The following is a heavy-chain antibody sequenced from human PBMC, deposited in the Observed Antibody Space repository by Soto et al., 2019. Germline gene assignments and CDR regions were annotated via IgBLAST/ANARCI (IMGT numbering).Heavy chain of an antibody. V-gene: IGHV3-23*01. CDR1: GFTFSNYA. CDR3: AKFGDDFWSAYDY. Sequence: GGSLRLSCAASGFTFSNYAMSWVRQAPGKGLEWVSGISDSGDSTYYADSVKGRFTISRDNSKNTLYLQMNSLRGEDTAVYYCAKFGDDFWSAYDYWGQGTLVTVSS. D-gene: IGHD3-3*01. CDR2: ISDSGDST. J-gene: IGHJ4*02.